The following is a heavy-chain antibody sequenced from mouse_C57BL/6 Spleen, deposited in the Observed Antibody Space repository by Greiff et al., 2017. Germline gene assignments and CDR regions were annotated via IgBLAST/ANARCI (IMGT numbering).Heavy chain of an antibody. CDR1: GYSITSGDY. CDR2: ISYDGSN. Sequence: ESGPGLVKPSQSLSLSCAVTGYSITSGDYWNWIRQLPGNKLEWLGYISYDGSNNYNPSHKNRISISRDTSKNPFSLKLNSVTTEDTATYYCAREGYGSPFAYWGQGTLVTVSA. J-gene: IGHJ3*01. D-gene: IGHD1-1*01. CDR3: AREGYGSPFAY. V-gene: IGHV3-6*01.